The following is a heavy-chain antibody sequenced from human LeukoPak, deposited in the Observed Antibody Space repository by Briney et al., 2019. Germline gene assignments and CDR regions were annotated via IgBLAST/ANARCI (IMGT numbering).Heavy chain of an antibody. D-gene: IGHD5-24*01. CDR3: ARDYKYAFDN. CDR2: IGIDSGNI. Sequence: GGSLRLSCAASGFTFSDYSMNWVRQAPGKGLEWISYIGIDSGNINYADSVKGRFTISGDKAKNSLYLQMNSLRVEDTAVYYCARDYKYAFDNWGQGTLVTVSS. CDR1: GFTFSDYS. J-gene: IGHJ4*02. V-gene: IGHV3-48*01.